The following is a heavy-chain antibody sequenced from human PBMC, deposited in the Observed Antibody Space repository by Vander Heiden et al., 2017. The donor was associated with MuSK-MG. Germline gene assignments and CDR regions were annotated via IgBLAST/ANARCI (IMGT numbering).Heavy chain of an antibody. CDR1: GFTMSTYW. CDR3: ARAVAARESY. CDR2: IKQDGSEK. D-gene: IGHD6-6*01. V-gene: IGHV3-7*01. J-gene: IGHJ4*02. Sequence: EVQLVESGGGLVQPGGSPRLSCAAPGFTMSTYWISWVRKAPGKGLEWVANIKQDGSEKYYVDSVKGRFTISRDNAKNSLYLQMNSLRAEDTAVYYCARAVAARESYWGQGTLVTVSS.